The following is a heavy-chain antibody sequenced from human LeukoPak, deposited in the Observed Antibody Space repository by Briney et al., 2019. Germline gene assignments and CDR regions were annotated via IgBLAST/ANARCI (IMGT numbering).Heavy chain of an antibody. Sequence: SETLSLTCTVSGDFLSSGDYYWGWIRQSPGKGLTWIGSIYYSGSTLYNASFESRVTMSVDTSKNQFSLKLSSVTAADTAVYYCARAPYCSGGSCYRPGSWFDPWGQGTLVTVSS. CDR1: GDFLSSGDYY. J-gene: IGHJ5*02. CDR3: ARAPYCSGGSCYRPGSWFDP. V-gene: IGHV4-39*07. CDR2: IYYSGST. D-gene: IGHD2-15*01.